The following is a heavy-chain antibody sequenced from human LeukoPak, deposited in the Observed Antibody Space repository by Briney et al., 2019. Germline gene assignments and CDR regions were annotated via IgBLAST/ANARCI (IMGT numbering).Heavy chain of an antibody. V-gene: IGHV4-39*01. CDR3: ARRGHSNYDT. CDR1: GGSISSSSYY. J-gene: IGHJ5*02. CDR2: IYYSGST. D-gene: IGHD4-11*01. Sequence: SEALSLTCTVSGGSISSSSYYWGWIRQPPGKGLKWIGSIYYSGSTYYNPSLKSRVTISVDTSKNQFSLKLSSVTAADTAVYYCARRGHSNYDTWGQGTLVTVSS.